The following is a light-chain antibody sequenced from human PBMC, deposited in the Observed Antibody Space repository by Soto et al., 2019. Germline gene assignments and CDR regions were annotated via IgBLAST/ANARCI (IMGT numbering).Light chain of an antibody. CDR3: QQYSTSPYT. J-gene: IGKJ2*01. V-gene: IGKV1-5*03. CDR1: QSIRRW. Sequence: DLQMTQSPPSLSASVGDRVTITCRASQSIRRWLAWYQQKPGEAPKLLIHKASTLHIGVPSRFSGARSGTEFALTISSLQPSDFETYFCQQYSTSPYTFGQWTKLEIK. CDR2: KAS.